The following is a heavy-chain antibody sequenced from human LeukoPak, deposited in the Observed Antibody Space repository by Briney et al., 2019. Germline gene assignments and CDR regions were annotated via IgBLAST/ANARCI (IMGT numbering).Heavy chain of an antibody. CDR3: ARHAFIAAAGGAFDI. CDR2: IYYSGST. V-gene: IGHV4-59*08. D-gene: IGHD6-13*01. Sequence: PSETLSLTCTVSGGSISSYYWSWIRQPPGKGLEWIGYIYYSGSTNYNPSLKSRVTISVDTSKNQFSLKLSSVTAADTAVYYCARHAFIAAAGGAFDIWGQGTMVTVSS. CDR1: GGSISSYY. J-gene: IGHJ3*02.